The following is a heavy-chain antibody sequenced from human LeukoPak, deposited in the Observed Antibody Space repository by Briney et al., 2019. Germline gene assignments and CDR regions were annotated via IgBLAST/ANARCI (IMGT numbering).Heavy chain of an antibody. CDR1: GGSVSSNTAA. J-gene: IGHJ4*02. CDR3: ARRAVADSLV. V-gene: IGHV6-1*01. Sequence: SQTLSLTCAISGGSVSSNTAAWIWIRQSPSRGLEWLGRTYYRSKWNNDYAISVRSRITINSDTSKNQLSLQLNSVTPEDTAVYYCARRAVADSLVWGQGTLVIVSS. CDR2: TYYRSKWNN. D-gene: IGHD6-19*01.